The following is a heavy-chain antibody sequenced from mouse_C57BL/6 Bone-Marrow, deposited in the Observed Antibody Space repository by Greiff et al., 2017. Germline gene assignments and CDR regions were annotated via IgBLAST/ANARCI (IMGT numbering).Heavy chain of an antibody. CDR2: IYPGDGDT. D-gene: IGHD2-2*01. CDR1: GYAFSSSW. J-gene: IGHJ3*01. CDR3: AREEKWLRRSWFAY. Sequence: LQESGPELVKPGASVKISCKASGYAFSSSWMNWVKQRPGQGLEWIGRIYPGDGDTNYNGKFKGKATLTADKSSSTAYMQLSSLTSEGSAVYFCAREEKWLRRSWFAYWGQGTLVTVSA. V-gene: IGHV1-82*01.